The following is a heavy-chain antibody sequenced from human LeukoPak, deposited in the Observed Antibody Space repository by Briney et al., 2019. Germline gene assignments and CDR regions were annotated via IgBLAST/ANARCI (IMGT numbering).Heavy chain of an antibody. CDR1: GYTFTSYY. V-gene: IGHV1-46*01. J-gene: IGHJ4*02. CDR2: INPSGGST. Sequence: ASVKVSCKASGYTFTSYYMHWVRQAPGQGLEWMGIINPSGGSTSYAQKFQGRVTMTRDTSTSTVYMELSSLRSEDTAVYYCASPMAWAHNRRDSDYWGLGTLVTVSS. CDR3: ASPMAWAHNRRDSDY. D-gene: IGHD5-24*01.